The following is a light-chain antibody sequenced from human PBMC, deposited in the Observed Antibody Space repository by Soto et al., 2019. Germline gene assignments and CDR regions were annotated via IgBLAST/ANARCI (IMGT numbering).Light chain of an antibody. CDR1: QTVSSSF. CDR3: QQRSNWPLT. V-gene: IGKV3D-20*02. J-gene: IGKJ4*01. CDR2: GAS. Sequence: NVLTQSPGTLSLSPGERATLSCRASQTVSSSFLAWYQQKRGQAPRLLIYGASSRATGIPDRFSGSGSGTDFTLTISRLEPEDFAVYYCQQRSNWPLTFGGGSNADIK.